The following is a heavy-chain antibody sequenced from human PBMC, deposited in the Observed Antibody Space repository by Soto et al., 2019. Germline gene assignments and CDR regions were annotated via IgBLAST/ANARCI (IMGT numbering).Heavy chain of an antibody. V-gene: IGHV4-59*11. J-gene: IGHJ4*02. CDR2: ISYSGST. Sequence: SETLSLTCTVSGASMSSHYWTWLRQSPGKGLEWIGYISYSGSTYYNPSHKSRVTISADTSRNQFYLKLSAVISADTAVYYCARADPDASVGYWGQGTLVTVSS. D-gene: IGHD3-16*01. CDR3: ARADPDASVGY. CDR1: GASMSSHY.